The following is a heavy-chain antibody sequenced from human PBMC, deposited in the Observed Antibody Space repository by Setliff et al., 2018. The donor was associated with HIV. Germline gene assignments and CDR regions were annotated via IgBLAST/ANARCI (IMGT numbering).Heavy chain of an antibody. Sequence: PSETLSLTCAVSGYSISSGYYWAWIRQSPGKGLDWIGSIHHSGTTYYNPSLKSRVTISVDTTTNQVSLQVNSVTAVDTAVYYCTRHLPVYYGSGVSYYFDYWGQGTLVTVSS. CDR2: IHHSGTT. CDR3: TRHLPVYYGSGVSYYFDY. D-gene: IGHD3-10*01. J-gene: IGHJ4*02. V-gene: IGHV4-38-2*01. CDR1: GYSISSGYY.